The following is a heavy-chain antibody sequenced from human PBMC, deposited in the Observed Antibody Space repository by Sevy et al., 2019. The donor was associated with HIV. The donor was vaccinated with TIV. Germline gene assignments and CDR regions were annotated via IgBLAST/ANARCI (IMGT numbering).Heavy chain of an antibody. CDR3: ARGKSGYGYALNY. CDR2: IYSGETT. V-gene: IGHV3-66*01. CDR1: GFSVNSNY. J-gene: IGHJ4*02. D-gene: IGHD5-18*01. Sequence: GGSLRLSCAASGFSVNSNYMTWVRQAPGKGLEGVSVIYSGETTYHADSVKDRFTISRGNSKNMLYLQMSSRRAEDTAIYYCARGKSGYGYALNYWGQGTLVTVSS.